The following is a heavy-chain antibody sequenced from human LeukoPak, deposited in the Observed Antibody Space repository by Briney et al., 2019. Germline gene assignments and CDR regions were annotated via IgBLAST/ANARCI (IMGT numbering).Heavy chain of an antibody. CDR2: IYYSGST. J-gene: IGHJ3*02. Sequence: SETLSLTCTVSGGSISSGGYYWSWIRQHPGKGLEWIGYIYYSGSTYYNPSLKSRVTISVDTSKNQFSLKLSSVTAADTAVYYCARDPGGELLGNAFDIWGQGTMVTVSS. V-gene: IGHV4-31*03. CDR3: ARDPGGELLGNAFDI. D-gene: IGHD3-10*01. CDR1: GGSISSGGYY.